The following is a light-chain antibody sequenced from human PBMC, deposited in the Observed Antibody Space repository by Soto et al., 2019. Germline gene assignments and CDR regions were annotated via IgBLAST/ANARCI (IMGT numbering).Light chain of an antibody. CDR3: QPRSTWPKT. J-gene: IGKJ1*01. V-gene: IGKV3-11*01. Sequence: EIVLTQSPATLSLSPGERATLSCRASQSVSSYLAWYQQKPGQDPRLLIYDASISATGMPARFSGSGSETDITHAICSLEPEDYAVYYCQPRSTWPKTFGQGNNFKIK. CDR1: QSVSSY. CDR2: DAS.